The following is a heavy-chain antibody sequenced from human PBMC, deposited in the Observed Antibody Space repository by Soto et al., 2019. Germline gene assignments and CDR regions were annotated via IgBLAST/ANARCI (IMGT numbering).Heavy chain of an antibody. CDR1: GFTFTNYW. Sequence: EVQLVESGGGVVQPGGSLRLSCAASGFTFTNYWMHWVRQVPGKGLAWVARINVEGTYSSYAVFAKGRFTIPRDDAKNTVYLQMTSLRAEDTAVYYCARDFTTAETPGDDVDYGGPGTLVTVS. J-gene: IGHJ4*02. D-gene: IGHD4-17*01. CDR2: INVEGTYS. CDR3: ARDFTTAETPGDDVDY. V-gene: IGHV3-74*01.